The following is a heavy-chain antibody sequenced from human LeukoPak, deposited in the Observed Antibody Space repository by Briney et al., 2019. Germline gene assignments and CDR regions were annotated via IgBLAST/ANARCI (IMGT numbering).Heavy chain of an antibody. V-gene: IGHV1-8*01. CDR3: ARGIGGYYYYGMDV. J-gene: IGHJ6*02. CDR2: MNPNSGNT. D-gene: IGHD3-16*01. CDR1: GCTFTSYD. Sequence: GASVKVSCKASGCTFTSYDINWVRQATGQGLEWMGWMNPNSGNTGYAQKFQGRVTMTRNTSISTAYMEPSSLRSEDTAVYYCARGIGGYYYYGMDVWGQGTTVTVSS.